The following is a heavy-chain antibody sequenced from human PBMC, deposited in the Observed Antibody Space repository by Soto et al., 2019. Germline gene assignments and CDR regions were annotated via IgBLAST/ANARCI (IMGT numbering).Heavy chain of an antibody. V-gene: IGHV3-74*01. CDR1: GFTFSNYW. D-gene: IGHD2-15*01. CDR3: VRTSLVVAVATREDF. J-gene: IGHJ4*02. Sequence: EVQLVESGGGLVQPGESLRLSCAASGFTFSNYWMHWVRQAPGKGLVWVSSIDSDGSRITYADFVKGRFTISRDNAKNTVYLHMNSLTAEDTAVYYCVRTSLVVAVATREDFWGQGTLVTVSS. CDR2: IDSDGSRI.